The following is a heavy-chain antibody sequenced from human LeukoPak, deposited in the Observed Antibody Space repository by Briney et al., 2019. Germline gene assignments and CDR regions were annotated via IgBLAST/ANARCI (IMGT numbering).Heavy chain of an antibody. Sequence: GGSLRLSCAASGFTFSSYAMSWVRQAPGKGLEWVSAISGSGGSTYYADSGKGRFTISRENSKNTLYLQMNSLRAEDTAVYYCAKDLAYYDSSGYYPGEGYWGQGTLVTVSS. V-gene: IGHV3-23*01. CDR1: GFTFSSYA. CDR2: ISGSGGST. J-gene: IGHJ4*02. D-gene: IGHD3-22*01. CDR3: AKDLAYYDSSGYYPGEGY.